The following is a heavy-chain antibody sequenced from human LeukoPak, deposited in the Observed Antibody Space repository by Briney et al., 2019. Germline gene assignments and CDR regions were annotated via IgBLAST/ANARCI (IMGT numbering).Heavy chain of an antibody. CDR1: GGSFSGYY. J-gene: IGHJ3*02. Sequence: PSETLSLTCAVYGGSFSGYYWSWIRQPPGKGLEWIGEINHSGSTNYNPSLKSRVTISVDTSKNQFSLKLSSVTAADTAVYYCARRPRRIQLWTRDAFDIWGQGTMVTVSS. CDR2: INHSGST. D-gene: IGHD5-18*01. CDR3: ARRPRRIQLWTRDAFDI. V-gene: IGHV4-34*01.